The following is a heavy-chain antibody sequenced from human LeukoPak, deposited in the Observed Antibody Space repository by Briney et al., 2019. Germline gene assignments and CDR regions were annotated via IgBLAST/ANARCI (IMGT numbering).Heavy chain of an antibody. CDR1: GDSVSRSDSY. V-gene: IGHV4-39*01. D-gene: IGHD3-22*01. J-gene: IGHJ1*01. CDR2: IYYSGRT. Sequence: SETLFLTCSVSGDSVSRSDSYRDWIRQPPGKGLEWIGTIYYSGRTYYSPSLKSRVTMSVDPSNNQFSLNLRSVTAADTAVYYCARRRYYDGSGYLEWGQGTLLSVSS. CDR3: ARRRYYDGSGYLE.